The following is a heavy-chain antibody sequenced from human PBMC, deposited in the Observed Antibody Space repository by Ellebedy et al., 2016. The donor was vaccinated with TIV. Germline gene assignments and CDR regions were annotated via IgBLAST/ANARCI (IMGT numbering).Heavy chain of an antibody. D-gene: IGHD3-10*01. J-gene: IGHJ4*02. V-gene: IGHV3-30*18. Sequence: GESLKISXAASGFTFSAYGMHWVRQAPGKGLEWVAFISYDATNRDYVDSVKVRFTISRDNAKNTLYLQMESLRVEDTAVYYCAKDWYYYGSGTVFDHWGQGTLVTVSS. CDR2: ISYDATNR. CDR3: AKDWYYYGSGTVFDH. CDR1: GFTFSAYG.